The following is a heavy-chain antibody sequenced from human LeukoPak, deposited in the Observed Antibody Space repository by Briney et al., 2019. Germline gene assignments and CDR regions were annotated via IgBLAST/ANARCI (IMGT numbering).Heavy chain of an antibody. Sequence: SETLSLTCSVSGGSISRYYWSWIRQPPGKGLEWIGYIYYSGSTNYNPSLKSRVTISIDTSKNQFSLKLSSVTAADTAVYYCARRIDYWGQGTLVTVSS. CDR3: ARRIDY. CDR1: GGSISRYY. J-gene: IGHJ4*02. V-gene: IGHV4-59*12. CDR2: IYYSGST.